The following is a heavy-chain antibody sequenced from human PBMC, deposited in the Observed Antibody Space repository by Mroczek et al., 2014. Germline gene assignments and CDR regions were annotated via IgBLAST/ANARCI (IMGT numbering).Heavy chain of an antibody. CDR3: AKVATSYYYYYYGMDV. D-gene: IGHD5-12*01. V-gene: IGHV3-30*18. CDR2: ISYDGSNK. J-gene: IGHJ6*02. Sequence: QVQLVQSGGGVVQPGRSLRLSCAASGFTFSSYGMHWVRQAPGKGLEWVAVISYDGSNKYYADSVKGRFTISRDNSKNTLYLQMNSLRAEDTAVYYCAKVATSYYYYYYGMDVWGQGTTVTRLL. CDR1: GFTFSSYG.